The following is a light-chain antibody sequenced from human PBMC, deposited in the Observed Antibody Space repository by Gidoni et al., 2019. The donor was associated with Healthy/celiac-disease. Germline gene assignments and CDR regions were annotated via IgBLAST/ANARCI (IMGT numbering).Light chain of an antibody. Sequence: QSVLTQPPSASGPPGQRVTIPCSGSSSNVGSNSVYWYQQPPGTAPKLLIYRNNQRPSGVPDRFSGSKSGTSASLAISGLRSEDEADYYCAAGDDSLSGRVFGGGTKLTVL. CDR3: AAGDDSLSGRV. V-gene: IGLV1-47*01. CDR1: SSNVGSNS. CDR2: RNN. J-gene: IGLJ3*02.